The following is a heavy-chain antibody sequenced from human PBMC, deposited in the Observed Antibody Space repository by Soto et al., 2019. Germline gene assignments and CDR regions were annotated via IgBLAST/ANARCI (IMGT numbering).Heavy chain of an antibody. V-gene: IGHV3-30-3*01. CDR1: GFTFSNYA. Sequence: QVQLVESGGGVVQPGRSLRLSCAASGFTFSNYALHWVRQAPGRGLEWVALISFDGNNNYYASSVKGRFTISRDSSRNTLHLQMNSLRAEDTAVYYCGRCSGTSCHLGADFWGQGTLVIVSS. J-gene: IGHJ4*02. CDR3: GRCSGTSCHLGADF. CDR2: ISFDGNNN. D-gene: IGHD2-2*01.